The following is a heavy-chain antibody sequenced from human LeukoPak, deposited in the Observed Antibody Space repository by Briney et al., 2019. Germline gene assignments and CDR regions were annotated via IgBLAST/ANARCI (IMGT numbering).Heavy chain of an antibody. Sequence: GGSLRLSCAASGFTFSDYWMHWVRQAPGKGLVWVSCIDEDGRTTNYADSVKGRFTIPRDNTKNTVYLQMNSLRAEDTAVYYCAKDGGEYGTFDYWGQGTLVTVSS. CDR3: AKDGGEYGTFDY. D-gene: IGHD3-10*01. CDR2: IDEDGRTT. CDR1: GFTFSDYW. J-gene: IGHJ4*02. V-gene: IGHV3-74*01.